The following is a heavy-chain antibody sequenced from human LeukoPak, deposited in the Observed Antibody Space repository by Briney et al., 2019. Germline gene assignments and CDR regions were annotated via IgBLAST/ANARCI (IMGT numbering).Heavy chain of an antibody. Sequence: SETLSLTCSVSACSITSGYYWDWIRQPPGRGLEWIGSFHHSGSTYYNPSLRSRVTISVDTSKNQFSLKLSSVTAADTAVYYCARHPKRSGWYRWGQGTLVTVSS. CDR3: ARHPKRSGWYR. D-gene: IGHD6-19*01. CDR1: ACSITSGYY. J-gene: IGHJ4*02. V-gene: IGHV4-38-2*02. CDR2: FHHSGST.